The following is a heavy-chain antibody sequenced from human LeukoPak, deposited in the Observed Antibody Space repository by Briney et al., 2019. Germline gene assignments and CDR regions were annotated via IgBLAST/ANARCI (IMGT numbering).Heavy chain of an antibody. J-gene: IGHJ3*02. CDR3: ARVRRRDCSGGSCYRDPFAI. CDR2: IIPIFGTA. Sequence: ASVKVSCKASGGTFSSYAISWVRQAPGQGLEWMGGIIPIFGTANYAQKFQGRVTITADESTSTAYMELSSLRSEDTAVYYCARVRRRDCSGGSCYRDPFAIWGQATMVNVSS. D-gene: IGHD2-15*01. CDR1: GGTFSSYA. V-gene: IGHV1-69*01.